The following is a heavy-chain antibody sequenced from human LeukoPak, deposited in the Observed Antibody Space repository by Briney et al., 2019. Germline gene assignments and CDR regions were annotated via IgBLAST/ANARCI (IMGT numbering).Heavy chain of an antibody. Sequence: PSETLSLTCTVSGGSISSYYWGWVRQPPGKGLEWVGYIYYSGSTNYNPTLKSRVTISVDTSKNQFSLKLSSVTAADTAVYYCARGSYSRIDYWGQGTLVTVSS. D-gene: IGHD4-11*01. CDR1: GGSISSYY. CDR2: IYYSGST. J-gene: IGHJ4*02. CDR3: ARGSYSRIDY. V-gene: IGHV4-59*01.